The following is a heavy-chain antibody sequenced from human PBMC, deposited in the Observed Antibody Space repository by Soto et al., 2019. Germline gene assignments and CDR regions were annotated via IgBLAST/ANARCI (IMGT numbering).Heavy chain of an antibody. J-gene: IGHJ4*02. CDR2: ISAYNGNT. CDR3: ARVRVRVRHFDY. CDR1: GYTFTGYS. V-gene: IGHV1-18*04. Sequence: ASVKVSCKASGYTFTGYSIHWVRQAPGQGLEWMGWISAYNGNTNYAQKLQGRVTMTTDTSTSTAYMELRSLRSDDTAVYYCARVRVRVRHFDYWGQGTLVTVSS. D-gene: IGHD3-10*01.